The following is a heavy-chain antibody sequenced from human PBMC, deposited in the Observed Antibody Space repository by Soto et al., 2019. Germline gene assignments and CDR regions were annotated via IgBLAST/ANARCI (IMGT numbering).Heavy chain of an antibody. V-gene: IGHV6-1*01. CDR3: ARLTSSGWSYYYGMDV. D-gene: IGHD6-19*01. Sequence: PSQTLSLTCVISGYSVSSNSALWNWIRQSPSRGLEWLGRTFYTSKWYNDYAVSVKSRLTINADTSKNQFSLQLTSVTPEDTAVYYCARLTSSGWSYYYGMDVWGLGTTVTVSS. CDR2: TFYTSKWYN. CDR1: GYSVSSNSAL. J-gene: IGHJ6*02.